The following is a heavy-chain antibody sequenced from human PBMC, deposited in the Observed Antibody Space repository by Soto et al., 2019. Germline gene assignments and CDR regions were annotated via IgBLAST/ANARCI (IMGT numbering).Heavy chain of an antibody. CDR2: ITSDTNTI. J-gene: IGHJ4*02. CDR1: GFPFSIYS. Sequence: EVQLVESGGGLVQPGGSLRLTCVASGFPFSIYSMNWVRQAPGKGLEWSSYITSDTNTIKYADSVKGRFTISRDNAKNLVYLQMNSLRYEDTAVYFCARSVDGHFDYWGQGTVVTVSS. CDR3: ARSVDGHFDY. V-gene: IGHV3-48*02. D-gene: IGHD5-12*01.